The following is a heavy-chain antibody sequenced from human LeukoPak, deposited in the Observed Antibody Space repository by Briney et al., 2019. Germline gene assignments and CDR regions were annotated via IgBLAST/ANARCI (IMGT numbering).Heavy chain of an antibody. CDR2: IKSKTDGGTT. J-gene: IGHJ4*02. D-gene: IGHD3-22*01. Sequence: GGSLRLSCAASGFTFSNAWMSWVRQAPGKGLEWVGRIKSKTDGGTTDYAAPVKGRFTISRDDSKNTLYLQMNSLRAEDTAAYYCAKGTYDSRGHFDYWGQGTLVSVSS. V-gene: IGHV3-15*01. CDR1: GFTFSNAW. CDR3: AKGTYDSRGHFDY.